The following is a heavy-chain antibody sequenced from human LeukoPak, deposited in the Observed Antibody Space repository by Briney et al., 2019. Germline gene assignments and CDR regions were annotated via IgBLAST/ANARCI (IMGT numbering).Heavy chain of an antibody. CDR1: GFSFSSYS. J-gene: IGHJ4*02. CDR2: ITSSGGYI. V-gene: IGHV3-21*01. Sequence: GGSLRLSCAASGFSFSSYSMNWVRQAPGKGLNWVASITSSGGYIYYADSVKGRFTISRDNAKNSLYLQMNSLRVEDTAVYYCVPDYGDYWGLGTLVTVSS. CDR3: VPDYGDY.